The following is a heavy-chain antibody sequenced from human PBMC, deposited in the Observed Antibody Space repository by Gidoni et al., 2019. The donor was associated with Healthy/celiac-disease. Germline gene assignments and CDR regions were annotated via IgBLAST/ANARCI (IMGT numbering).Heavy chain of an antibody. J-gene: IGHJ4*02. D-gene: IGHD3-16*01. CDR3: ARRAPGGLPFDY. CDR2: IGPSDSYT. Sequence: EVQLVQSGAAVKQPGESLRISCKGAGYSFTSYWISWVRQMPGKGLEWMGRIGPSDSYTNYSPSFQGHVTISADKSISTAYLQWSSLKASDTAMYYCARRAPGGLPFDYWGQGTLVTVSS. V-gene: IGHV5-10-1*03. CDR1: GYSFTSYW.